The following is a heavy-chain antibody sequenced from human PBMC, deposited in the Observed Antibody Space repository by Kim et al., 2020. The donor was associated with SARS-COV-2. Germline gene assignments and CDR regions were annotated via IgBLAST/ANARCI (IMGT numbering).Heavy chain of an antibody. D-gene: IGHD1-1*01. CDR2: IYINGAT. Sequence: GGSLRLSCTASGFTLSNHGMTWVRQAPGKGLEWVSAIYINGATKYADSVKGRFTISRDNSKNTLYLQMNSLRVEDTAVYYCAKEIRPNDYWGQGTLVTVSS. CDR3: AKEIRPNDY. V-gene: IGHV3-23*05. J-gene: IGHJ4*02. CDR1: GFTLSNHG.